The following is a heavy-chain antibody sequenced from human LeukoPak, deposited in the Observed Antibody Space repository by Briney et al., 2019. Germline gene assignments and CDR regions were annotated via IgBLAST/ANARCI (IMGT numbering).Heavy chain of an antibody. J-gene: IGHJ4*02. D-gene: IGHD3-16*01. V-gene: IGHV1-69*13. Sequence: ASVKVSCKASGGTFSSHAISWVRQAPGQGLEWMGGIIPIFGTANYAQKFQGRVTITADESTSTAYMELSSLRSEDTAVYYCARAPGGGGSGDYFDYWGQGTLVTVSS. CDR1: GGTFSSHA. CDR2: IIPIFGTA. CDR3: ARAPGGGGSGDYFDY.